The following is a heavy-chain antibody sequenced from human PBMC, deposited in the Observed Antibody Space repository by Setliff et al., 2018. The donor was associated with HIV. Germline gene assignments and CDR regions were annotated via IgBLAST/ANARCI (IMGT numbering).Heavy chain of an antibody. CDR1: GASISDYY. D-gene: IGHD5-18*01. V-gene: IGHV4-59*01. CDR2: IYYSGST. Sequence: SETLSLTCTVSGASISDYYWSWIRQPPGKGLEWIGYIYYSGSTNYNPSLESRVAMSVDTSKQQFSLEVSSVTAADTAVYYCARTRGYSYGTLAGFDYWGRGSLVTVSS. J-gene: IGHJ4*01. CDR3: ARTRGYSYGTLAGFDY.